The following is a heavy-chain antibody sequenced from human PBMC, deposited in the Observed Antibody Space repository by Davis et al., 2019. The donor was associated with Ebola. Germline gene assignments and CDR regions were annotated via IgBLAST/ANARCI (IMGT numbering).Heavy chain of an antibody. D-gene: IGHD6-19*01. CDR3: ARAPPLYSSGWYLPY. CDR2: INSDGSST. J-gene: IGHJ4*02. Sequence: GESLKISCAASGFTFSSYGMHWVRQVPGKGLVWVSRINSDGSSTRYADSVKGRFTISRDNSKNTLYLQMNSLRAEDTAVYYCARAPPLYSSGWYLPYWGQGTLVTVSS. V-gene: IGHV3-74*01. CDR1: GFTFSSYG.